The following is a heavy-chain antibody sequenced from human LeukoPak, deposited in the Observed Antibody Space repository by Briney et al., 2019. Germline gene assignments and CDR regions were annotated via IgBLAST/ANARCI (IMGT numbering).Heavy chain of an antibody. CDR1: GFTFSSYP. V-gene: IGHV3-23*01. CDR3: AKPAGSHYYDSSGYYFDY. J-gene: IGHJ4*02. CDR2: INTSGGGT. D-gene: IGHD3-22*01. Sequence: GGSLRLSCAATGFTFSSYPLSWVRQAPGKGLEWVSAINTSGGGTYFTDSVKGRFTISRDNSKNTLYLQMNSLRADDTAVYYCAKPAGSHYYDSSGYYFDYWGQGTLVTVSS.